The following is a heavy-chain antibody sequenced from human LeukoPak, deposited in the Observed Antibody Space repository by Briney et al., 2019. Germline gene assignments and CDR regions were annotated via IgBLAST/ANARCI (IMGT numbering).Heavy chain of an antibody. Sequence: GSLRLSCAASGFTFSSYAMHWVRQAPGKGLEWVSSISSSSSYIYYADSVKGRFTISRDNAKNSLYLQMNSLRAEDTAVYYCARGRGDGYNSWGQGTLVTVSS. D-gene: IGHD5-24*01. CDR3: ARGRGDGYNS. CDR1: GFTFSSYA. CDR2: ISSSSSYI. V-gene: IGHV3-21*01. J-gene: IGHJ4*02.